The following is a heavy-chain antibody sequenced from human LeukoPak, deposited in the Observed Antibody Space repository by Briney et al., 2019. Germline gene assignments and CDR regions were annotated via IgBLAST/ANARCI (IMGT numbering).Heavy chain of an antibody. V-gene: IGHV3-74*01. J-gene: IGHJ4*02. Sequence: PGGSLRLSCAASRFTFSSYWMHWVRQAPGKGLVWVSRINSDGSSPTYADSVKGRFTISRDNAKNTLSLQMNSLRAEDTAVYYCAKRASGYSYGSNFDYWGQGTLVTVSS. D-gene: IGHD5-18*01. CDR3: AKRASGYSYGSNFDY. CDR1: RFTFSSYW. CDR2: INSDGSSP.